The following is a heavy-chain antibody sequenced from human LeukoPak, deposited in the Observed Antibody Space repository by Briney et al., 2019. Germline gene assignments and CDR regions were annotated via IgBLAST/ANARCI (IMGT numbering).Heavy chain of an antibody. J-gene: IGHJ2*01. CDR2: IGPAGET. D-gene: IGHD6-6*01. CDR1: GFTFSSYD. V-gene: IGHV3-13*01. Sequence: GGSLRLSCAGSGFTFSSYDMHWVRQATGKGLEWVSAIGPAGETYYPDSVKGRFTISRENAKKFLYLQMNSLRAEDTAVYYCAKVLDSSRYWYFDLWGRGTLVTVSS. CDR3: AKVLDSSRYWYFDL.